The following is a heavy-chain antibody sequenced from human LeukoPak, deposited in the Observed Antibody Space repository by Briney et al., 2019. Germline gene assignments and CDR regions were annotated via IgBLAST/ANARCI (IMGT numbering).Heavy chain of an antibody. CDR3: ARGIGYYYGSGSTMDV. CDR1: GYTFTSYY. V-gene: IGHV1-46*01. CDR2: INPSGGST. J-gene: IGHJ6*03. D-gene: IGHD3-10*01. Sequence: ASVKVSCKASGYTFTSYYMHWVRQAPGQGLEWMGIINPSGGSTSYAQKFQGRVIMTRDMSTSTVYMELSSLRSEDTAVYYWARGIGYYYGSGSTMDVWGKGTTVTVSS.